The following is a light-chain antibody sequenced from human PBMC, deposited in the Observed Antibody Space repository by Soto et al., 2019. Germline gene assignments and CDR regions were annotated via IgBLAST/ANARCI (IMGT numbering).Light chain of an antibody. CDR3: QHLHI. CDR2: DAS. V-gene: IGKV3-11*01. Sequence: DIVLTQSPATLSLSPGERATLSCRASQSVGRDFAWYQQKPGRTPSLLIYDASIRATGIPARFSGSGSGTHFTLSVSGLVPVDFAVYYCQHLHIFGPGAKVEVK. CDR1: QSVGRD. J-gene: IGKJ3*01.